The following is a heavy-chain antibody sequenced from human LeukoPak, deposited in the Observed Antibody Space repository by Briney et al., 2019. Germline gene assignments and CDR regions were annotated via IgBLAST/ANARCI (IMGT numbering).Heavy chain of an antibody. V-gene: IGHV4-39*07. CDR3: ARERRKYGSSSGNWFDP. Sequence: SETLSLTCTVSGGSISSSSYYWGWIRQPPGKGLEWIGSIYYSGSTYYNPSLKSRVTISVDTSKNQFSLKLSSVTAADTAVYYCARERRKYGSSSGNWFDPWGQGTLVTVSS. D-gene: IGHD6-6*01. CDR1: GGSISSSSYY. CDR2: IYYSGST. J-gene: IGHJ5*02.